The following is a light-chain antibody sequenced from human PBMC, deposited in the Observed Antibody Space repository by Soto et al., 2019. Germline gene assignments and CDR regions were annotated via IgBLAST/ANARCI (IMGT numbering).Light chain of an antibody. V-gene: IGKV3-11*01. Sequence: EIVLTQSPCTLSLSPGERAILSCRASQSFGSLLAWYQHNTGQAPRLRIFDASNRPTDIPARFSGSGYGTDFNLTISSLETEDFAVYYCQQRSNWPITFGQGTRLEIK. J-gene: IGKJ5*01. CDR1: QSFGSL. CDR3: QQRSNWPIT. CDR2: DAS.